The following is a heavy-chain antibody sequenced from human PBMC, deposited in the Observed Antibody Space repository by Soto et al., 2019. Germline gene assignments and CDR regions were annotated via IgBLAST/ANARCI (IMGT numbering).Heavy chain of an antibody. V-gene: IGHV5-51*01. CDR1: EYSFTSYW. Sequence: GESLKISCKGSEYSFTSYWIGWVRQMPGKGLEWMGIIYPGDSDTRYSPSFQGQVTISADKSISTAYLQWSSLKASDTAMYYCARQLILTDYYYYGMDVWGQGTTVTVSS. J-gene: IGHJ6*02. CDR3: ARQLILTDYYYYGMDV. CDR2: IYPGDSDT.